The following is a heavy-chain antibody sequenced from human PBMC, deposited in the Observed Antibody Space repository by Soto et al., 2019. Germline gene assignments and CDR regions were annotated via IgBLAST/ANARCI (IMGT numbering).Heavy chain of an antibody. Sequence: EVQLVESGGGLVKPGGSLRLSCAASGFTFSSYSMNWVRQAPGKGLEWVSSISSSSSYIYYADSVKGRFTISRDNAKNSLYLQMNSLRAEDTAVYYCARVPGVRGLVPDGFDYWGQGTLVTVSS. D-gene: IGHD2-21*01. CDR2: ISSSSSYI. J-gene: IGHJ4*02. CDR1: GFTFSSYS. CDR3: ARVPGVRGLVPDGFDY. V-gene: IGHV3-21*01.